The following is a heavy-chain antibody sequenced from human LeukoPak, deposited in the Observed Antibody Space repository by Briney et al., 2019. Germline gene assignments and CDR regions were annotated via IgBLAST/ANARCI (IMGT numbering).Heavy chain of an antibody. V-gene: IGHV1-46*01. Sequence: GAAVKVSCKASGYSFTSHYMHWVRQAPGQGLEWMGIINPNGGSTSYAQKFQGRVTMTRDTTTNTVYMELSMLRCDHTAEYYCARYCRDGYNYYDYWGQGTLVTVSS. J-gene: IGHJ4*02. D-gene: IGHD5-24*01. CDR3: ARYCRDGYNYYDY. CDR1: GYSFTSHY. CDR2: INPNGGST.